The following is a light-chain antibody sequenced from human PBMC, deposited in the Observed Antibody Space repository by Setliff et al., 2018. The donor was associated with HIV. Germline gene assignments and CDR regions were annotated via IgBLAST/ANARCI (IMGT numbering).Light chain of an antibody. CDR3: SSYTSRTPLYV. CDR2: DVN. V-gene: IGLV2-14*03. Sequence: QSALTQPASVSGSPGQSITISCTGTSSDVGGYKYVSWYQQHPGKAPKLIIYDVNNRPSGVSNRISGSKSGNTASLTISGLQAEDEADYYCSSYTSRTPLYVFGTGTKVTV. CDR1: SSDVGGYKY. J-gene: IGLJ1*01.